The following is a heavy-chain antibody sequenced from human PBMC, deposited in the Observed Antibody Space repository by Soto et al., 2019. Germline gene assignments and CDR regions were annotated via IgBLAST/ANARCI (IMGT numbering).Heavy chain of an antibody. J-gene: IGHJ4*02. Sequence: ASVKVSCKASGYSFTAYSMHWVRQAPGQGLEWMGWVNPNSGDTIYAQKFQGRVTMTMDTSISTAYMELNSLTSEDTAVYYCAREASAFLYVDYWGRGTMGTVSS. V-gene: IGHV1-2*02. CDR2: VNPNSGDT. D-gene: IGHD3-3*02. CDR1: GYSFTAYS. CDR3: AREASAFLYVDY.